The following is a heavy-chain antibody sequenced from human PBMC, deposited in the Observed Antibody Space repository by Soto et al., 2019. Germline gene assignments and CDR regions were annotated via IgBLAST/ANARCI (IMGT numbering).Heavy chain of an antibody. J-gene: IGHJ6*03. CDR1: GFTVSSNY. Sequence: TGGSLRLSCAASGFTVSSNYMSWVRQAPGKGLEWVSVIYSGGSTYYADSVKGRFTISRDNSKNTLYLQMNSLRAEDTAVYYCARNGRYCSSTSCVYYYYYMDVWGKGTTVTVSS. D-gene: IGHD2-2*01. CDR3: ARNGRYCSSTSCVYYYYYMDV. CDR2: IYSGGST. V-gene: IGHV3-66*01.